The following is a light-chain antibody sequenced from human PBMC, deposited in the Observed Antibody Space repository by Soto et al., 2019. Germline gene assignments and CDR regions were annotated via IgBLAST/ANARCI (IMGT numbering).Light chain of an antibody. Sequence: EIVLTQSPATLSLSPGERATLSCRASQSVNRYLAWYQQKPGQAPRLLIYDASNRATGIPARFSGSGSGTDFTLTISDLEPEDFAVYYCQQRSNWPPQFTFGPGTKVDIK. J-gene: IGKJ3*01. CDR3: QQRSNWPPQFT. CDR1: QSVNRY. V-gene: IGKV3-11*01. CDR2: DAS.